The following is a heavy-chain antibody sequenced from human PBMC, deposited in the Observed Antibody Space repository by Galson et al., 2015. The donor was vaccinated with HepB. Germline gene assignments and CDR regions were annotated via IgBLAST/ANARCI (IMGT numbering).Heavy chain of an antibody. V-gene: IGHV6-1*01. J-gene: IGHJ5*02. CDR1: GDSVSSNTAA. CDR2: TYYKSKWNN. Sequence: CAISGDSVSSNTAAWSWVRQSPSRGLEWLGRTYYKSKWNNDYAVSVKSRIAINPSTSKNQFSLQLNSVTPEDTAVYYCAREPYGSGSADHWFDPWGQGILVTVSS. D-gene: IGHD3-10*01. CDR3: AREPYGSGSADHWFDP.